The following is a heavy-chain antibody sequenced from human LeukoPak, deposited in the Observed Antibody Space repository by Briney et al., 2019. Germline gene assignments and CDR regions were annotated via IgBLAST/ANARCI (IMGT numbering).Heavy chain of an antibody. V-gene: IGHV4-4*07. CDR3: ARGGEAARHFDY. Sequence: SETLSLTCTVSGGSISSYYWSWIRQPAGKGLEWIGRIYTSGSTNYNPSLKSRVTISVDTSKNQFSLKLSSVTAADTAVYYCARGGEAARHFDYWGQGTLVTVSS. CDR1: GGSISSYY. J-gene: IGHJ4*02. CDR2: IYTSGST. D-gene: IGHD6-6*01.